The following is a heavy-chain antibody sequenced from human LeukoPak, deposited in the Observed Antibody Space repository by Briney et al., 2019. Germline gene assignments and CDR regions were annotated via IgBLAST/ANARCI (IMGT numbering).Heavy chain of an antibody. Sequence: GGSLRLSCAVSGFTFSSPAMGWVRQAPGKGLEGVSSISGGGETAYYADSVKGRFTVSRDDSKKTLYLLMDSLRAEDTAVYYFAKDIQVANGGQETLVTVSS. J-gene: IGHJ4*02. D-gene: IGHD2-15*01. CDR3: AKDIQVAN. V-gene: IGHV3-23*01. CDR2: ISGGGETA. CDR1: GFTFSSPA.